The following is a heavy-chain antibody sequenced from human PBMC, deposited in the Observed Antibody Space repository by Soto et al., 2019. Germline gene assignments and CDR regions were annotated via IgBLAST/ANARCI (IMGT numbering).Heavy chain of an antibody. CDR3: ASHIGNWFDP. D-gene: IGHD2-21*01. J-gene: IGHJ5*02. V-gene: IGHV4-61*08. Sequence: PSETLSLTCSVSGDSIYNGGYFWSWIRQSPGKGLEWIGHNYYSGSTNYNPSLKSRVTISVDTSKNQFSLKRSSVTAADTAVYYCASHIGNWFDPWGQGTLVTVSS. CDR1: GDSIYNGGYF. CDR2: NYYSGST.